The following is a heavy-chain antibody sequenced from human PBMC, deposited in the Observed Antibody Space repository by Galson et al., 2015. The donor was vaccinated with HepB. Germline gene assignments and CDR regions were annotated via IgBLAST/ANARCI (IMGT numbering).Heavy chain of an antibody. J-gene: IGHJ6*03. CDR2: ISSSSSYT. CDR3: ARAANYYYYMDV. V-gene: IGHV3-11*06. Sequence: SLRLSCAASGFTFSDYYMSWIRQAPGKGLEWVSYISSSSSYTNYADSVKGRFTISRDNAKNSLYLQMNSLRAEDTAVYYCARAANYYYYMDVWGKGTTVTVSS. CDR1: GFTFSDYY.